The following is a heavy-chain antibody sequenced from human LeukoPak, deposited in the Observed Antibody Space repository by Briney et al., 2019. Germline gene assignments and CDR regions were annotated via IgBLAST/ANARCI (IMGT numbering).Heavy chain of an antibody. CDR2: IYYSGST. D-gene: IGHD4-23*01. CDR3: ARHGFFTHRWDYFDY. V-gene: IGHV4-31*03. Sequence: SETLSLTCTVSGGSISSGGYYWSWIRQHPGKGLEWIGYIYYSGSTYYNPSLKSRVTISVDTSKNQFSLKLSSVTAADTAVYYCARHGFFTHRWDYFDYWGQGTLVTVSS. CDR1: GGSISSGGYY. J-gene: IGHJ4*02.